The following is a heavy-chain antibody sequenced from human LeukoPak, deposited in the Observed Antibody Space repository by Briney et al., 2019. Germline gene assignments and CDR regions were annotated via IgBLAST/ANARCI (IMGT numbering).Heavy chain of an antibody. CDR2: INHSGST. V-gene: IGHV4-34*01. D-gene: IGHD3-16*01. Sequence: SETLSLTCAVYGGSFSGYYWSWIRQPPGKGLEWIGEINHSGSTNYSPSLKSRVTISIDTSKNQFSLKLSSVTAADTAVYYCARHWGGKVDYWGQGTLVTVSS. J-gene: IGHJ4*02. CDR1: GGSFSGYY. CDR3: ARHWGGKVDY.